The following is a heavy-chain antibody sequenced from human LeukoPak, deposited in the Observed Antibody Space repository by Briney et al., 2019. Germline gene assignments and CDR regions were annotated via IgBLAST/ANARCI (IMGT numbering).Heavy chain of an antibody. V-gene: IGHV1-2*02. CDR1: GYTFTSYY. Sequence: GASVTVSCKASGYTFTSYYMHWVRQAPGQGLEWMGWINPNSGGTNYAQKFQGRVTMTRDTSISTAYMELSRLRSDDTAVYYCARVRFVVIAARPVGPDFDYWGQGTLVTVSS. J-gene: IGHJ4*02. D-gene: IGHD6-6*01. CDR2: INPNSGGT. CDR3: ARVRFVVIAARPVGPDFDY.